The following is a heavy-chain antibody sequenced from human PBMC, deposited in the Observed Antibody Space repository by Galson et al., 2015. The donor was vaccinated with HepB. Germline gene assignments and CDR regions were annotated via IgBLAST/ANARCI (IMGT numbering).Heavy chain of an antibody. CDR2: ISSSSSYT. D-gene: IGHD5-24*01. J-gene: IGHJ4*02. CDR3: ARGPREGWLQFGVDY. Sequence: SLRLSCAASGFTFSSYAMSWVRQAPGKGLEWVSYISSSSSYTNYADSVKGRFTISRDNAKNSLYLQMNSLRAEDTAVYYCARGPREGWLQFGVDYWGQGTLVTVSS. CDR1: GFTFSSYA. V-gene: IGHV3-11*05.